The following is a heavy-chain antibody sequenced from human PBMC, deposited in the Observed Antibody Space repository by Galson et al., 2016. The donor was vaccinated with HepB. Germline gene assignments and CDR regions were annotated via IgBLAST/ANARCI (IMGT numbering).Heavy chain of an antibody. CDR1: GFSVSRNY. J-gene: IGHJ6*02. Sequence: SLRLSCAASGFSVSRNYLTWVRQAPGKGLEWVSLIYSGGETYYADSVKGRFTISRDNSKNTLYLQMNSLRAEDTAVYYCAKVKGCINGICYDDYYYYYGVDVWGQGTTVIVSS. CDR2: IYSGGET. CDR3: AKVKGCINGICYDDYYYYYGVDV. V-gene: IGHV3-66*02. D-gene: IGHD2-8*01.